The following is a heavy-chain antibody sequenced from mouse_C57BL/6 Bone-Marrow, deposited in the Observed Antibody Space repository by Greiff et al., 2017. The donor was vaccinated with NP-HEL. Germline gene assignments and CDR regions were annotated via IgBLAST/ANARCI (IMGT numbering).Heavy chain of an antibody. CDR2: INPYNGGT. V-gene: IGHV1-19*01. CDR3: ARWGNYYAMDY. J-gene: IGHJ4*01. CDR1: GYTFTDYY. Sequence: EVQLQQSGPVLVKPGASVKMSCKASGYTFTDYYMNWVKQSHGKSLEWIGVINPYNGGTSYNQKFKGKATLTVDKSSSTAYIALNSLTSEDSAVYYCARWGNYYAMDYWGQGTSVTVSS.